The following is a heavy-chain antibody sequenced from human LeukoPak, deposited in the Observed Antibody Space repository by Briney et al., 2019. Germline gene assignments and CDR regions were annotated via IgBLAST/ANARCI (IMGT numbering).Heavy chain of an antibody. V-gene: IGHV3-74*01. CDR1: GFTFSSYW. CDR2: INTDGSST. J-gene: IGHJ4*02. Sequence: PGGSLRLSCAASGFTFSSYWMHWVRQAPGKGLLWVSRINTDGSSTNFADSVRGRFTISRDNAKNTLYLQMNSLRAEDTAVYYRTRDLSGTYYGRSDYWGQGTLVTVSS. D-gene: IGHD1-26*01. CDR3: TRDLSGTYYGRSDY.